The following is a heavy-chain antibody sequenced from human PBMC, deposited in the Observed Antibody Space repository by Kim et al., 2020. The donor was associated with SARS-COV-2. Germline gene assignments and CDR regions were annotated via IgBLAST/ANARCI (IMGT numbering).Heavy chain of an antibody. V-gene: IGHV1-3*01. Sequence: ASVKVSCKASVYTFTNYAIHWLRQAPGQTLEWVGWINAGNGKTNYLQKFRGRVTITRETSAAKAYMALSSLTYADTAVYYCSRPPCSAGSCHGWFGPWGQ. CDR3: SRPPCSAGSCHGWFGP. CDR1: VYTFTNYA. CDR2: INAGNGKT. D-gene: IGHD2-15*01. J-gene: IGHJ5*02.